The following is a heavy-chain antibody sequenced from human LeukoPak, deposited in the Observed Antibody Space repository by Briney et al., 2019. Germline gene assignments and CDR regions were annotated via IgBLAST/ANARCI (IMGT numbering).Heavy chain of an antibody. J-gene: IGHJ4*02. CDR3: ARGIAAAGYFDY. CDR1: GFTFDDYA. D-gene: IGHD6-13*01. Sequence: PGRSLRLSCAASGFTFDDYAMHWVRQAPGKGLEWVSGISWNSGSIGYADSVKGRFTISRDNAKNSLYLQMNSLRAEDTAVYYCARGIAAAGYFDYWGLGTLVTVSS. V-gene: IGHV3-9*01. CDR2: ISWNSGSI.